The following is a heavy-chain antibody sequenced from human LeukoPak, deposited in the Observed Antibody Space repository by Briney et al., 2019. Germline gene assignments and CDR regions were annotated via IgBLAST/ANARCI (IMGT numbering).Heavy chain of an antibody. J-gene: IGHJ4*02. CDR3: AKEARSSSGGIDY. Sequence: PGRSLRLSCAASGFTFSSYGMHWVRQAPGKGLEWVAVIWYDGSNKYYADSVKGRFTISRDSSKNTLYLQMNSLRAEDTAVYYCAKEARSSSGGIDYWGQGTLVTVSS. V-gene: IGHV3-33*06. CDR2: IWYDGSNK. CDR1: GFTFSSYG. D-gene: IGHD6-6*01.